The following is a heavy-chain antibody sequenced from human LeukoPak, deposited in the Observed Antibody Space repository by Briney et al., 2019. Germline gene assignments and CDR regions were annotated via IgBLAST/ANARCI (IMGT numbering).Heavy chain of an antibody. D-gene: IGHD2-21*01. J-gene: IGHJ4*02. V-gene: IGHV3-30*18. Sequence: GGSLTLSCAASGFTFSSYGMHWVRQAPGKGLEWVAVISYDGSNKYYADSVKGRFTISRDNSKNTLYLQMNSLRAEDTAVYYCAKIVAPDSNPIDYWGQGTLVTVSS. CDR2: ISYDGSNK. CDR3: AKIVAPDSNPIDY. CDR1: GFTFSSYG.